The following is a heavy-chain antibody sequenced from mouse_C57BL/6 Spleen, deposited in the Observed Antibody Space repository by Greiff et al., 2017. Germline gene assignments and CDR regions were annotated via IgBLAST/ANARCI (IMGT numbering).Heavy chain of an antibody. V-gene: IGHV5-9-1*02. CDR1: GFTFSSYA. D-gene: IGHD1-1*01. CDR3: TRDLRYYYGSSYWYFDV. CDR2: ISSGGDYI. J-gene: IGHJ1*03. Sequence: EVHLVESGEGLVKPGGSLKLSCAASGFTFSSYAMSWVRQTPEKRLEWVAYISSGGDYIYYEDTVKGRFTISRDNARNTLYLQMSSLKSEDTAMYYCTRDLRYYYGSSYWYFDVWGTGTTVTVSS.